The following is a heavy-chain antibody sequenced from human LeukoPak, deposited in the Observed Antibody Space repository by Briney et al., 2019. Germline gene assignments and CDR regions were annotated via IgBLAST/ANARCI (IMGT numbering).Heavy chain of an antibody. CDR1: GGSISSGTYY. V-gene: IGHV4-61*02. D-gene: IGHD3-10*01. CDR3: ARDWPSYGSGSYQGFDF. J-gene: IGHJ4*02. Sequence: SQTLSLTCSVSGGSISSGTYYWSWIRQPAGRGLEWIGRVYINGRTDYTPSLNSRVTMSVDPSKNQFSLNLRSVTAADTAVYYCARDWPSYGSGSYQGFDFWGQGALVTVSS. CDR2: VYINGRT.